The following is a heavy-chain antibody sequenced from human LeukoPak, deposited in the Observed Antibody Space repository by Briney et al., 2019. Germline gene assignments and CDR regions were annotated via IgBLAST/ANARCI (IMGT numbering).Heavy chain of an antibody. J-gene: IGHJ4*02. Sequence: GGSLRLSCAASGFTFSSYGMHWVRQAPGKGLEWVAVISYDGRSKYYADSVKGRFTISGDNSKNTLYLQMNSLRPEDTAVHYCAKEACGGSCVTDYFDYWGQGTLVTVSS. D-gene: IGHD2-15*01. CDR1: GFTFSSYG. CDR3: AKEACGGSCVTDYFDY. V-gene: IGHV3-30*18. CDR2: ISYDGRSK.